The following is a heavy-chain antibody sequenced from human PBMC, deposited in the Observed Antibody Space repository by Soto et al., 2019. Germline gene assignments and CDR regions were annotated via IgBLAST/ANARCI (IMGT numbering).Heavy chain of an antibody. V-gene: IGHV4-31*03. CDR3: SAQRIAQGQYEDY. Sequence: QVQLRESGPGLVKPSQTLSLICTVSGASMTSGSYYWTWIRQHPVRGLEWIGYTHFTGLSYVNPPLQRRVSISTNTSKNLFSLKLTSVTSADAAMYYCSAQRIAQGQYEDYWGQGTLVTVSS. CDR2: THFTGLS. J-gene: IGHJ4*02. CDR1: GASMTSGSYY. D-gene: IGHD2-21*01.